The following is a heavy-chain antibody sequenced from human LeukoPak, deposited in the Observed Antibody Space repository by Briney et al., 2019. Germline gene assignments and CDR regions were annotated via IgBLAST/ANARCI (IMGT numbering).Heavy chain of an antibody. CDR3: ARAITGTDRLVDY. J-gene: IGHJ4*02. Sequence: GESLKISCQGSGNTFTNYWVAWVRQMPGKGLEWMGIIYPGDSDTRYSPSFQGQVTISADKSISTAYLQWSSLKASDTAMYYCARAITGTDRLVDYWGQGTLVTVSS. D-gene: IGHD1-20*01. CDR1: GNTFTNYW. V-gene: IGHV5-51*01. CDR2: IYPGDSDT.